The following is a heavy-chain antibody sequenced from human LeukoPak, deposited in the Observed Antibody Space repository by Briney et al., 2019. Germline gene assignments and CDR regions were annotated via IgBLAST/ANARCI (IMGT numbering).Heavy chain of an antibody. Sequence: GGSLRLSCATSGLTFSSYGMYWVRQAPGKGLEWLAFIRYDESNKYYTDSVKGRFTISRDNSKNTVYLQMNSLRAEDTAIYYCAKDSLTGTGPYYFDCWGQGTLVTVSS. D-gene: IGHD3-9*01. CDR3: AKDSLTGTGPYYFDC. J-gene: IGHJ4*02. CDR1: GLTFSSYG. CDR2: IRYDESNK. V-gene: IGHV3-30*02.